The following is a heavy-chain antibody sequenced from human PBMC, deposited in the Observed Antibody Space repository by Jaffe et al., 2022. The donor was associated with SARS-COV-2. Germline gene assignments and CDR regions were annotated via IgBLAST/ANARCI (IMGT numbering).Heavy chain of an antibody. J-gene: IGHJ5*02. CDR3: ARGWSGYDTEDDWFDP. D-gene: IGHD3-3*01. V-gene: IGHV3-53*01. CDR2: IYSGGST. CDR1: GFTVSSNY. Sequence: EVQLVESGGGLIQPGGSLRLSCAASGFTVSSNYMSWVRQAPGKGLEWVSVIYSGGSTYYADSVKGRFTISRDNSKNTLYLQMNSLRAEDTAVYYCARGWSGYDTEDDWFDPWGQGTLVTVSS.